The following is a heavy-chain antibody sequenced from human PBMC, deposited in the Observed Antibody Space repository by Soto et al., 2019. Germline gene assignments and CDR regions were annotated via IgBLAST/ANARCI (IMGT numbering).Heavy chain of an antibody. V-gene: IGHV3-23*01. CDR3: VKEGLVGTKGPWNSFDY. CDR1: GFTFSAYA. Sequence: GGSLRLSCPASGFTFSAYAMTWVRQAPGKGLEWVSVISGSGSRIYYADSVKGRFTISRDNSKNTVYLQMNSLRVEDTAVYYCVKEGLVGTKGPWNSFDYWGQGTLVTGSS. D-gene: IGHD1-26*01. CDR2: ISGSGSRI. J-gene: IGHJ4*02.